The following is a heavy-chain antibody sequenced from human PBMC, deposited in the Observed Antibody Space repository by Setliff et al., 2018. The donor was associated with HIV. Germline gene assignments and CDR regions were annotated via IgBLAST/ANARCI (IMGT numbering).Heavy chain of an antibody. D-gene: IGHD2-2*01. CDR1: GGSISSSSYY. Sequence: NPSETLSLTCTVSGGSISSSSYYWGWIRQPPGKGLEWIGSIYYSGSTYYNPSLKSRVTISVDTSKNQFSLKLSSVTAADTAVYYCAREVPARQHFDFWGQGTLVTVSS. V-gene: IGHV4-39*07. CDR3: AREVPARQHFDF. CDR2: IYYSGST. J-gene: IGHJ4*02.